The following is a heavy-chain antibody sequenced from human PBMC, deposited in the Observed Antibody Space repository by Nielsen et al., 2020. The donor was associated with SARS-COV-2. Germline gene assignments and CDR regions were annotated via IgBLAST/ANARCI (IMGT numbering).Heavy chain of an antibody. CDR2: INHSGST. CDR3: ARGAQLRFLEWLSPRNWFDP. V-gene: IGHV4-34*01. J-gene: IGHJ5*02. CDR1: GGSISSGGYS. D-gene: IGHD3-3*01. Sequence: SQTLSLTCAVSGGSISSGGYSWSWIRQPPGKGLEWIGEINHSGSTNYNPSLKSRVTISVDTSKNQFSLKLSSVTAADTAVYYCARGAQLRFLEWLSPRNWFDPWGQGTLVTVSS.